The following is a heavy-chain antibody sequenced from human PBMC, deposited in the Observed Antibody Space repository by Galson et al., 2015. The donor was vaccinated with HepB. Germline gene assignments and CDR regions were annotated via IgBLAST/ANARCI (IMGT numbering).Heavy chain of an antibody. D-gene: IGHD1-26*01. J-gene: IGHJ4*02. V-gene: IGHV2-5*02. CDR3: AHRSRGTNYFDY. CDR2: IYWDDDK. CDR1: GFSLSTSGVG. Sequence: PALVKPTQTLTLTCTFSGFSLSTSGVGVGWIRQPPGKALEWLALIYWDDDKRYSPSLKSRLTITKDTSKNQVVLTMTNVDPVDTATYYCAHRSRGTNYFDYWGQGTLVTVSS.